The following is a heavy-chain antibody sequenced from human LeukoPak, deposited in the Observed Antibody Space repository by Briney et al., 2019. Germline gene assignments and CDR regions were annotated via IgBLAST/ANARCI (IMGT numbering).Heavy chain of an antibody. CDR2: INSDGSNT. CDR3: ARNPPSDY. J-gene: IGHJ4*02. V-gene: IGHV3-74*01. CDR1: GFTVTNYW. Sequence: GGSLRLSCTTSGFTVTNYWMHWVRQAPGKGLVWVSRINSDGSNTNYAGSVKGRFTISRDNAKNTLYLQMNGLRVEDTAVYYCARNPPSDYWGQGTLVTVSS.